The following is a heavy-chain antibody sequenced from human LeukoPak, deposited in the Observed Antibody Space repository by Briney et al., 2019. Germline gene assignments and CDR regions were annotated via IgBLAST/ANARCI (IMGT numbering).Heavy chain of an antibody. V-gene: IGHV3-23*01. CDR2: ISGSGGST. D-gene: IGHD6-13*01. CDR3: AKEVSSSWYHDSVRSFDY. J-gene: IGHJ4*02. Sequence: PGGSLRLSCAASGFTFSSYAMSWVRQAPGKGLEWVSAISGSGGSTYYADSVKGRFTISRDNSKNTLYLQMNSLRAEDTAVYYCAKEVSSSWYHDSVRSFDYWGQGTLVTVSS. CDR1: GFTFSSYA.